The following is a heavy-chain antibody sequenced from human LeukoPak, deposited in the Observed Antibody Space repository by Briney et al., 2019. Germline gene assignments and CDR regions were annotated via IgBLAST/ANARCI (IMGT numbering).Heavy chain of an antibody. V-gene: IGHV4-39*01. D-gene: IGHD1-26*01. CDR2: ISYSGSTT. Sequence: AEPLSLTCTVSGASISSSSVYWGWIRQPPGKGLEWIATISYSGSTTSYNPSLKSRVTISVDTSKNQFSLKLNSVTAADTAVYYCGRRTSGSYSDYWGQGTLVTVSS. J-gene: IGHJ4*02. CDR1: GASISSSSVY. CDR3: GRRTSGSYSDY.